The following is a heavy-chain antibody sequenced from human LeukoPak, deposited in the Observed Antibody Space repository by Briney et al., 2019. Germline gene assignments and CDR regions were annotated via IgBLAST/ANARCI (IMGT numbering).Heavy chain of an antibody. J-gene: IGHJ4*02. D-gene: IGHD6-6*01. CDR2: IYYSGST. CDR3: ASYSSSSYKFDY. CDR1: GGSISSGGYY. Sequence: SETLSLTCTVSGGSISSGGYYWSWIRQHPGKGLEWIGYIYYSGSTYYNPSLKSQVTISVDTSKNQFSLKLSSVTAADTAVYYCASYSSSSYKFDYWGQGTLVTVSS. V-gene: IGHV4-31*01.